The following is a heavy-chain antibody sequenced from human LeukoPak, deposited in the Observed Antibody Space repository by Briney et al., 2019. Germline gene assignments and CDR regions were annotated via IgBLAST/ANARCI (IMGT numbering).Heavy chain of an antibody. CDR3: ARDLGYCTNGECHTRFDY. Sequence: GGSLRLSCAASGFTFSTYGMNWVRQAPGKGLEWVSAISAGGGNTYYADSVKGRFSISRDNTKGSLFLQLNSLRAEDTAVYYCARDLGYCTNGECHTRFDYWGQGTLVAVSS. V-gene: IGHV3-23*01. J-gene: IGHJ4*02. CDR2: ISAGGGNT. CDR1: GFTFSTYG. D-gene: IGHD2-8*01.